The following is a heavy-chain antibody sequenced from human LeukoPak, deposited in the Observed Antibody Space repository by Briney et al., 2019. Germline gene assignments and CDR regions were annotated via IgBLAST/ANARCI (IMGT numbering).Heavy chain of an antibody. CDR1: GFTFSNNG. J-gene: IGHJ4*02. D-gene: IGHD5-18*01. V-gene: IGHV3-30*03. CDR3: AREGPGYSYGSSGY. Sequence: GGSLRLSCAASGFTFSNNGIHWVRQAPGKGLEWVAVISSDGSYKYYADSVKGRFTISRDNAKNSLYLQMNSLRDEDTAVYYCAREGPGYSYGSSGYWGQGTLVTVSS. CDR2: ISSDGSYK.